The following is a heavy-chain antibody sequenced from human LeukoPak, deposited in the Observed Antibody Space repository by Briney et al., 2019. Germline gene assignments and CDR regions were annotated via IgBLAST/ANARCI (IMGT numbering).Heavy chain of an antibody. Sequence: GGSLRLSCAASGFTLSSYAMTWVRQAPGRGLEWVSSVDGGGGGTYYADSVKGRFTISRDNSKDTLYLQMNGLRAEDTAVYYCAKSYNGYESKPDYWGQGTLVTVSS. J-gene: IGHJ4*02. CDR2: VDGGGGGT. D-gene: IGHD5-12*01. CDR3: AKSYNGYESKPDY. CDR1: GFTLSSYA. V-gene: IGHV3-23*01.